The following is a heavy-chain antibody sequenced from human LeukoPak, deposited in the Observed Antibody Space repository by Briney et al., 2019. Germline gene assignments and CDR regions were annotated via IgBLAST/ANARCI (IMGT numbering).Heavy chain of an antibody. CDR3: AISGLGFGEFRGLDY. J-gene: IGHJ4*02. CDR1: GFNVSNNY. CDR2: IFSSGPT. Sequence: PGGSLRLSCAASGFNVSNNYMNWVRQAPGKGLEWVSVIFSSGPTYYADSVKGRFTISRDTSKNALYLQMNSLRAEDTAVYYCAISGLGFGEFRGLDYWGQGTLVPLSS. V-gene: IGHV3-53*01. D-gene: IGHD3-10*01.